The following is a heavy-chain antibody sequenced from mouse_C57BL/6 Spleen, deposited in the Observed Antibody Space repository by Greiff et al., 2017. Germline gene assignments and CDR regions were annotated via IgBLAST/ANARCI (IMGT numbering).Heavy chain of an antibody. D-gene: IGHD1-1*01. CDR3: ARSISITTVVAFDD. J-gene: IGHJ2*01. CDR2: IDPSDSYT. Sequence: QVQLQQPGAELVMPGASVKLSCKASGYTFTSYWMHWVKQRPGQGLEWIGEIDPSDSYTNYNQKFKGKSTLTVDKSSSTAYMQLSSLTSEDSAVYYCARSISITTVVAFDDWGQGTTLTVSS. CDR1: GYTFTSYW. V-gene: IGHV1-69*01.